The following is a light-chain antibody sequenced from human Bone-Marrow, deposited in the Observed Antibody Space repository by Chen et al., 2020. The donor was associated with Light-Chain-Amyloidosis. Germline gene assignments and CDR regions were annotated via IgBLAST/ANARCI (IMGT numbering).Light chain of an antibody. CDR3: QSAARSGTYEVI. CDR1: DLPTKY. CDR2: RDT. J-gene: IGLJ2*01. Sequence: SYELTQPPSVSVSPGQTARITCSGDDLPTKYAYWYQQKPGQAPVLVIHRDTERPSGISERFSGSSSGTTPALTISGVQAEDEADYHCQSAARSGTYEVIFGGGTKLPVL. V-gene: IGLV3-25*03.